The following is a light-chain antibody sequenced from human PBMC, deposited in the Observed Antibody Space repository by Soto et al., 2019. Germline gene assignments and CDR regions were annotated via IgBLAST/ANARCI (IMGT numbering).Light chain of an antibody. CDR3: LQSLQFPLT. CDR1: QTLLHSNGKSY. V-gene: IGKV2D-29*01. J-gene: IGKJ4*01. CDR2: EVS. Sequence: DIVMTQTPLSLSVTPGQSASISCKSSQTLLHSNGKSYLYWYLQKAGQAPQLLIYEVSNRFSGVRDTXSGSGSGTDFTLKISRVEAEDVGVYYCLQSLQFPLTFGGGTKVEIK.